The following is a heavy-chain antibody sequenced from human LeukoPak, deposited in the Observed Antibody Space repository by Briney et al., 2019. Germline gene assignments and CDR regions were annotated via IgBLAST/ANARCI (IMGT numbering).Heavy chain of an antibody. D-gene: IGHD2-15*01. CDR2: IRTDGGIT. V-gene: IGHV3-74*01. CDR1: GFTFSSYW. J-gene: IGHJ4*02. Sequence: GGYLRLSCAASGFTFSSYWMHWLRQAPGKGLMWVSHIRTDGGITDYADSVKGRFTISRDNAKNTLYLQMNNLRAEDTGVYYCARVPGYSFDSWGQGTLVTVSS. CDR3: ARVPGYSFDS.